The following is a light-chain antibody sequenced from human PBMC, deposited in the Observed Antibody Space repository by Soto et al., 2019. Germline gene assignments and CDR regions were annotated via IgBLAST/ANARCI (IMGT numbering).Light chain of an antibody. CDR1: QSLSNTY. CDR3: QQYGTSPPVT. V-gene: IGKV3-20*01. Sequence: EIVLTQFPGTLSLSPGERATLSCRASQSLSNTYLAWYQQKPGQPPRLLIYGASSRATGIPDRSSGSGSGTDFTLTIGRLEPEDFAVYYCQQYGTSPPVTFGGGTKVDIK. J-gene: IGKJ4*01. CDR2: GAS.